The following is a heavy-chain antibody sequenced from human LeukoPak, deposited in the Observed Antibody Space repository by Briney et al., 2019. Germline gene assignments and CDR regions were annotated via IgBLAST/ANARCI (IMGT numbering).Heavy chain of an antibody. V-gene: IGHV3-30*02. CDR2: IRYDGSNK. CDR1: GFTFSSYG. CDR3: AKDFHSSSWYVYYYYGMDV. J-gene: IGHJ6*02. Sequence: GGSLRLSCAASGFTFSSYGMHWVRQAPGKGLEWVAFIRYDGSNKYYADSVKGRFTISRDNSKNTLYLQMNSLRAEDMAVYYCAKDFHSSSWYVYYYYGMDVWGQGTTVTVSS. D-gene: IGHD6-13*01.